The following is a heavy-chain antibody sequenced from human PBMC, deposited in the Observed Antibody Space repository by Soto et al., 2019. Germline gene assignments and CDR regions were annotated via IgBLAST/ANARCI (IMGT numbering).Heavy chain of an antibody. CDR1: GFTFSSYA. V-gene: IGHV3-23*01. D-gene: IGHD3-22*01. Sequence: PGGSLRLSCAASGFTFSSYAMSWVHQAPGKGLEWVSAISGSGGSTYYADSVKGRFTISRDNSKNTLYLQMNSLRAEDTAVYYRASRYYYDSSGYYDDAFDIWGQGTMVTVSS. CDR3: ASRYYYDSSGYYDDAFDI. J-gene: IGHJ3*02. CDR2: ISGSGGST.